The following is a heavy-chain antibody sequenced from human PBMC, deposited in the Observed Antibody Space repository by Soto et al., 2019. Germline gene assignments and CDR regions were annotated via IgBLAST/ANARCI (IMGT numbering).Heavy chain of an antibody. D-gene: IGHD6-19*01. CDR3: AKVPVAVAGTAGYFDY. Sequence: GGSLRLSCVTSGFTFSRNTMNWVRQAPGKGLEWVSAISGSGGSTYYADSVKGRFTISRDNSKNTLYLQMNSLRAEDTAVYYCAKVPVAVAGTAGYFDYWGQGTLVTVSS. CDR2: ISGSGGST. J-gene: IGHJ4*02. V-gene: IGHV3-23*01. CDR1: GFTFSRNT.